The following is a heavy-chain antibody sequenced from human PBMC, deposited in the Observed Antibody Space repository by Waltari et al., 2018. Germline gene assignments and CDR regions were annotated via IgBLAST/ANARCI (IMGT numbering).Heavy chain of an antibody. CDR1: GYTFTAYL. CDR2: INPNTGGT. Sequence: QVQLVQSGAEVRKPGASVRVPCKTSGYTFTAYLLHWVRQAPGPGREWMGGINPNTGGTNYAQKFQGRATRTRDTSISTAYVELSRLTSDDTAVYYCARELEGGYFDDWGQGTLVTVSS. J-gene: IGHJ4*02. V-gene: IGHV1-2*01. D-gene: IGHD3-16*01. CDR3: ARELEGGYFDD.